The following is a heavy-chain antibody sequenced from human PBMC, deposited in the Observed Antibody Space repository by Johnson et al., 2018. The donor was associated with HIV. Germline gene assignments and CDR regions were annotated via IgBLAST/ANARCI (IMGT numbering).Heavy chain of an antibody. CDR1: GFTFDDYT. D-gene: IGHD1-26*01. Sequence: VQLVESGGVVVQPGGSLRLSCAASGFTFDDYTMHWVRQAPGKGLEWVSLISWDGGSTYYADSVKGRFTISRDNSKNSLYLQMNSLRTEDTALYYCAKANSGSYLGHDAFDIWGQGTMVTVSS. V-gene: IGHV3-43*01. CDR2: ISWDGGST. J-gene: IGHJ3*02. CDR3: AKANSGSYLGHDAFDI.